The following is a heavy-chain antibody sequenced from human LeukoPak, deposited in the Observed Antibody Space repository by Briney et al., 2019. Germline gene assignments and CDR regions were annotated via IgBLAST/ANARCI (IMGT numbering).Heavy chain of an antibody. CDR2: ISSSSSYI. CDR1: GFTFSSYS. Sequence: GGSLRLSCAASGFTFSSYSMNWVRQAPGKGLEWVSSISSSSSYIYYADSVKGRFTISRDNAKNSLYLQMNSLRAEDTAVYYCARVGSIVVVVADDAFYICGQGTIVTVSS. CDR3: ARVGSIVVVVADDAFYI. D-gene: IGHD2-15*01. V-gene: IGHV3-21*01. J-gene: IGHJ3*02.